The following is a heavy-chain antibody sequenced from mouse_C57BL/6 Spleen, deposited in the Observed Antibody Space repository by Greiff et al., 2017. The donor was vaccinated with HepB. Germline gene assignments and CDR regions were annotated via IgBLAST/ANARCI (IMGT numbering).Heavy chain of an antibody. CDR1: GFAFTNYL. CDR3: ERGARGCSYLLGFAY. D-gene: IGHD1-1*01. V-gene: IGHV1-54*01. J-gene: IGHJ3*01. Sequence: QVQLQQSGAELVRPGASVKVSCKASGFAFTNYLIEWVKQRPGQGLEWIGVINPGSGGTNYNEKFKGKATLTADTSSSTAYMQLSSLTSEDSAVYSCERGARGCSYLLGFAYWGQGTLVTVSA. CDR2: INPGSGGT.